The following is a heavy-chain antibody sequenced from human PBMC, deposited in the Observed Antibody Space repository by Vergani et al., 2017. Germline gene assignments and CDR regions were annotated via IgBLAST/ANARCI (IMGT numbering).Heavy chain of an antibody. V-gene: IGHV3-48*01. CDR1: GFTFSSYA. J-gene: IGHJ3*02. CDR2: ISSSSSTI. CDR3: AREREVQWLVPLDAFDI. Sequence: EVQLLESGGGLVQPGGSLRLSCAASGFTFSSYAMNWVRQAPGKGLEWVSYISSSSSTIYYADSVKGRFTISRDNAKNSLYLQMNSLRAEDTAVYYCAREREVQWLVPLDAFDIWGQGTMVTVSS. D-gene: IGHD6-19*01.